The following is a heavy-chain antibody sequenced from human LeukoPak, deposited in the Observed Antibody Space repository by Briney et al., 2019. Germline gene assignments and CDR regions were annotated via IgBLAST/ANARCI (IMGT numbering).Heavy chain of an antibody. J-gene: IGHJ4*02. D-gene: IGHD2-15*01. CDR1: GGSISSGGYY. CDR3: ARRGGYCSGGSCELDY. V-gene: IGHV4-30-2*01. CDR2: IYHSGST. Sequence: PSQTLSLTCTVSGGSISSGGYYWSWIRQPPGKGLEWIGYIYHSGSTNYNPSLKSRVTISVDTSKNQFSLKLTSVTAADTTVYYCARRGGYCSGGSCELDYWGQGTLVTVSS.